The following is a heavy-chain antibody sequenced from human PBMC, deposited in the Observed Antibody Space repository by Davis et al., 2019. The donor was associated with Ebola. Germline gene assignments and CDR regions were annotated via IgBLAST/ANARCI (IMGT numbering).Heavy chain of an antibody. CDR3: ARRPSIYYYYYGMDV. D-gene: IGHD2/OR15-2a*01. J-gene: IGHJ6*04. CDR1: GGSISSSSYY. CDR2: IYYSGST. V-gene: IGHV4-39*01. Sequence: SETLSLTCTVSGGSISSSSYYWGWIRQPPGKGLEWIGSIYYSGSTYYNPSLKSRVTISVDTSKNQFSLKLSSVTAADTAVYYCARRPSIYYYYYGMDVWGKGTTVTVSS.